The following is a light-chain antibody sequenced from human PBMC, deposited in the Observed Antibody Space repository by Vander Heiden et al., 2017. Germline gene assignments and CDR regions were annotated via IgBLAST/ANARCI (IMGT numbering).Light chain of an antibody. CDR2: RNN. CDR1: SSNIGSNY. Sequence: QSVLTQPPSASGTPGQRVTISCSGSSSNIGSNYVYWYQQLPGTAPKPLIYRNNQRPSGVPDRFSGSKSGTSASLAISGLRSEDEADYYCAAWDDSLSGRWVFGGGTKLTVL. CDR3: AAWDDSLSGRWV. V-gene: IGLV1-47*01. J-gene: IGLJ3*02.